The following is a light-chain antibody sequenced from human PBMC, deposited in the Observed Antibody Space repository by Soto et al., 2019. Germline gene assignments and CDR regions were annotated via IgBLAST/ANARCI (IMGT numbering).Light chain of an antibody. V-gene: IGKV3-15*01. Sequence: EVVITHSPATLSVSHLYCVTPSCRANQGIGDTLAWYQHKPGQTPRLLIYDTSTRATGVPARFSGSRSGPEFTLTINSLQSEDFAIYYCQPYNNWPLTFGGGTKVDIK. CDR1: QGIGDT. J-gene: IGKJ4*01. CDR2: DTS. CDR3: QPYNNWPLT.